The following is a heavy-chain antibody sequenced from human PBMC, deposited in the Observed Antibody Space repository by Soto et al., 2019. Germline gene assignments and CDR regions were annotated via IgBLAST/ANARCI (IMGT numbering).Heavy chain of an antibody. CDR1: GDSISNLDYF. Sequence: SETLSLTCSVSGDSISNLDYFWAWIRQPPGQALEYIGYIYKSATTYYNPSFESRVAISVDTSKSQFPLNVTSVTAADTAVYFCARGRYCLTGRCFPNWFDSWGQGALVTVSS. J-gene: IGHJ5*01. CDR3: ARGRYCLTGRCFPNWFDS. CDR2: IYKSATT. D-gene: IGHD7-27*01. V-gene: IGHV4-30-4*01.